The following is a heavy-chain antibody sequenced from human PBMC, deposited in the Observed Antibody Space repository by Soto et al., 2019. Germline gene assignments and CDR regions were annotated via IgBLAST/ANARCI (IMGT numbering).Heavy chain of an antibody. CDR3: AVRGVTNPSGYYYSMDV. CDR1: GFTFSSYA. D-gene: IGHD3-10*01. CDR2: ISGSGGGT. Sequence: PGGSLRLSCAASGFTFSSYAMSWVRQAPGKGLEWVSAISGSGGGTYYADSVKGRFTISRDNSKNTLYLQMNSLRAEDTAVYYCAVRGVTNPSGYYYSMDVWGQGTTVTVSS. V-gene: IGHV3-23*01. J-gene: IGHJ6*02.